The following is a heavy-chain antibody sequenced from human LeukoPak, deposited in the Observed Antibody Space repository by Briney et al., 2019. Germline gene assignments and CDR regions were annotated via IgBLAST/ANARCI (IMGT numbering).Heavy chain of an antibody. V-gene: IGHV3-53*01. CDR2: IYNDGGT. J-gene: IGHJ4*02. Sequence: GGSLRLSRAASVDSVSSNYVNWVRQAPGEGLECVSVIYNDGGTYYADSVKSGFSTSRDNSKNTLYLQMNSLRAEDTAVYYCGASRSRTSGFDYWGQGTLVTVSS. CDR1: VDSVSSNY. CDR3: GASRSRTSGFDY. D-gene: IGHD2-8*02.